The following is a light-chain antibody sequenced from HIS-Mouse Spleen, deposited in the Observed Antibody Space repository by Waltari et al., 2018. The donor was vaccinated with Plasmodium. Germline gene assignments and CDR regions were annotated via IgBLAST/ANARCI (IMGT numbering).Light chain of an antibody. CDR3: QQLNSYPLT. V-gene: IGKV1-9*01. CDR2: AAS. Sequence: DIQLTQSPSFLSASVGDRVTITCRASPGISSYLAWYQQKPGRAPKLWIYAASTLQSGVPSSFSGSGSGTEFTLTISSLQPEDFATYYCQQLNSYPLTFGGGTKVEIK. CDR1: PGISSY. J-gene: IGKJ4*01.